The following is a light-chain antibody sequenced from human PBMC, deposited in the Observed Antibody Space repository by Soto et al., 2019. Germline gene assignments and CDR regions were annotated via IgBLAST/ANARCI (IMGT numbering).Light chain of an antibody. V-gene: IGKV3-11*01. J-gene: IGKJ4*01. Sequence: EIVLTQSPATLSLSPGERATLSCRASQSVSACLAWYQQKPGQAPRFLIYDASNRATGIPARFSGSGSGTDFTLTISSLEPEDSAVYYCQQRGSWPLTFGGGTKVEIK. CDR3: QQRGSWPLT. CDR2: DAS. CDR1: QSVSAC.